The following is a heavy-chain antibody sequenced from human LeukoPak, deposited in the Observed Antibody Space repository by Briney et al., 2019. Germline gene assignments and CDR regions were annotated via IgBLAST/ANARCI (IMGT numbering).Heavy chain of an antibody. Sequence: GGSLRLSCAASGFTVSRNYMSWVRQAPGKGLEWVSVLYSGGSTNYADSAKGRFTISRDNSKNTLYLQMNSLRAEDTAVYYCARGKSDAFDIWGQGTMVTVSS. CDR2: LYSGGST. J-gene: IGHJ3*02. CDR3: ARGKSDAFDI. CDR1: GFTVSRNY. V-gene: IGHV3-53*01.